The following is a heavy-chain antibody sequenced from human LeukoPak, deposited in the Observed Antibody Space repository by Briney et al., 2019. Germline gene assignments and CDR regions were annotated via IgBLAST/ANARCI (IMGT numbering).Heavy chain of an antibody. Sequence: ASVTVSCNASGYTFTGYYMYWVRHAPGQGLEWKGWINPNSGGTNYAQKFQGRVTMTRDTSISTAYMELSRLRSADTAVYYCARRCSSTSCYRRLDAFDIWGQGTMVTVSS. V-gene: IGHV1-2*02. D-gene: IGHD2-2*02. CDR3: ARRCSSTSCYRRLDAFDI. CDR2: INPNSGGT. J-gene: IGHJ3*02. CDR1: GYTFTGYY.